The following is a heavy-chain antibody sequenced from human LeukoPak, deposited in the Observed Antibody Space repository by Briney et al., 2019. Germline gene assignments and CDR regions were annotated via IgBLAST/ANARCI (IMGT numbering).Heavy chain of an antibody. CDR1: GYIFTTYA. CDR3: AREFKPPGMSMIADFYGMDV. J-gene: IGHJ6*02. CDR2: ISAFNGNA. D-gene: IGHD3-22*01. V-gene: IGHV1-18*01. Sequence: ASVKVSCKASGYIFTTYAITWVRQAPGQGLEWMGGISAFNGNANYAQKFQGRVTLTTDISTRTAYMELRSLRSDDTAVYFCAREFKPPGMSMIADFYGMDVWGQGTTVTVSS.